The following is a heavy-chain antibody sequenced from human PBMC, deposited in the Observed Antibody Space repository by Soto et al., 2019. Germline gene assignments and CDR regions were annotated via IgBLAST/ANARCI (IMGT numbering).Heavy chain of an antibody. Sequence: ESGGGVVQPGRSLRLSCAASGFTFSSYGMHWVRQAPGKGLEWVAVIWYDGSNKYYADSVKGRFTISRDNSKNTLYLQMNRLRDEDTAVYYCARKVSSWYFWFDPWGQGTLVTVSS. CDR3: ARKVSSWYFWFDP. J-gene: IGHJ5*02. D-gene: IGHD6-13*01. CDR1: GFTFSSYG. CDR2: IWYDGSNK. V-gene: IGHV3-33*01.